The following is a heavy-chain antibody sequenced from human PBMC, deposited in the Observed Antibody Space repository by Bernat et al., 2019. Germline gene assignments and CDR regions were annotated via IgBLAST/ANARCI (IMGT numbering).Heavy chain of an antibody. CDR3: ARATYYYDSSGYIKYFQH. Sequence: QVQLQESGPGLVKPSGTLSLTCAVSGGSINSSNWWSWVRQPPGKGLEWIGEIYHSGSTNYNPSLKSRVTISVDKSKNQFSLKLSSVTAADTAVYYCARATYYYDSSGYIKYFQHWGQGTLVTVSS. CDR2: IYHSGST. J-gene: IGHJ1*01. V-gene: IGHV4-4*02. CDR1: GGSINSSNW. D-gene: IGHD3-22*01.